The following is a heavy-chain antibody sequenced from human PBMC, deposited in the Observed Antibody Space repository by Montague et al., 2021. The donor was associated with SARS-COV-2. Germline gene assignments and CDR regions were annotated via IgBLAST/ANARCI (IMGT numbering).Heavy chain of an antibody. V-gene: IGHV4-59*12. D-gene: IGHD4/OR15-4a*01. J-gene: IGHJ4*02. CDR1: GGSISSYY. CDR2: IHHSGST. Sequence: SETLSLTCTVSGGSISSYYWSWIRQPPGKGLEWIGEIHHSGSTNYNPSLKSRVTMSVDRSKNHFSLRLSSVTAADTAMYYCARGGYGGWTGYYFDYWGQGTLVTVSS. CDR3: ARGGYGGWTGYYFDY.